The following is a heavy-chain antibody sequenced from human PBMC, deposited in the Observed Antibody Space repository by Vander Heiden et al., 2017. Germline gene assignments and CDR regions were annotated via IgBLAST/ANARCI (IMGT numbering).Heavy chain of an antibody. Sequence: QVQLVEPGGGVGKPGRALRLSGTVPGFTFSRYAMHWVRQAPGKVLEWVGVIYSDGSKKYYADSVKGRFTISRDNFRNMLYLQINSLRADDTAVYYCARDGPNWNSDYWGQGTLVTVSS. CDR3: ARDGPNWNSDY. D-gene: IGHD1-1*01. J-gene: IGHJ4*02. CDR2: IYSDGSKK. CDR1: GFTFSRYA. V-gene: IGHV3-33*01.